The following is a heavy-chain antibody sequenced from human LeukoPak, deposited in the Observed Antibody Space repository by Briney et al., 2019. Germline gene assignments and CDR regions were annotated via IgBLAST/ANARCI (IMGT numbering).Heavy chain of an antibody. D-gene: IGHD3-10*01. V-gene: IGHV3-23*01. CDR2: ISGSGGST. CDR3: AKELRYYGSGSYYNGLDY. Sequence: PGGSLRLSCAASGFTFSDYYMSWVRQAPGKGLEWVSAISGSGGSTYYADSVKGRFTISRDNSKNTLYLQMNSLRAEDTAVYYCAKELRYYGSGSYYNGLDYWGQGTLVTVSS. CDR1: GFTFSDYY. J-gene: IGHJ4*02.